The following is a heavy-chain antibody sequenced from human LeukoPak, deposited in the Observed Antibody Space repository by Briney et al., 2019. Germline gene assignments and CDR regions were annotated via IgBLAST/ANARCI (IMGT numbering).Heavy chain of an antibody. CDR2: IYYSGST. J-gene: IGHJ4*02. Sequence: SETLSLTYTVSGGSISSGGYYWSWIRQHPGKGLEWIGYIYYSGSTYYNPSLKSRVTISVDTSKNQFSLKLSSVTAADTAVYYCARGVDTAMALDYWGQGTLVTVSS. CDR3: ARGVDTAMALDY. D-gene: IGHD5-18*01. V-gene: IGHV4-31*03. CDR1: GGSISSGGYY.